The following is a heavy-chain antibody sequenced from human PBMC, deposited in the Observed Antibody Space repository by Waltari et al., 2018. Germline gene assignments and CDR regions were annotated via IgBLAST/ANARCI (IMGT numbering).Heavy chain of an antibody. Sequence: EVQLLESGGALVQPGGSLRLSCAASGLPFSLHALAWARQAPGKGLELVSVIYDDGTTYSAASVKGRFTVSRDYSKDTLSLQMNSLRREDTAVYYCAKKAITTVPSGDYYYYMDVWGKGTTVIVAS. D-gene: IGHD4-4*01. CDR3: AKKAITTVPSGDYYYYMDV. V-gene: IGHV3-23*03. J-gene: IGHJ6*03. CDR1: GLPFSLHA. CDR2: IYDDGTT.